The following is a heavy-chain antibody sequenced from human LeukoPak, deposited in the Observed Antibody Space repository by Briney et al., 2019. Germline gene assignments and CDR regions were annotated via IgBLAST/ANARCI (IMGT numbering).Heavy chain of an antibody. V-gene: IGHV3-30*02. CDR2: IRHDGSSK. J-gene: IGHJ6*03. Sequence: GGSLRLSCVASGFSFSTYGMHWVRQAPGKGLEWVAFIRHDGSSKYYADSVKGRFTISRDNAKKSVYLHMSSLRAEDTALYYCARLSAYYYGSYFYYYMDVWGKGTTVTVSS. CDR3: ARLSAYYYGSYFYYYMDV. D-gene: IGHD3-10*01. CDR1: GFSFSTYG.